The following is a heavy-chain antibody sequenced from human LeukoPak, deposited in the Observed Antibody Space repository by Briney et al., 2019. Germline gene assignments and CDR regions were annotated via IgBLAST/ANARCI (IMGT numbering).Heavy chain of an antibody. J-gene: IGHJ4*02. CDR3: GRQGYTASHYFFDY. CDR2: IYTTGAT. Sequence: PSETLSLTCTVSSGSINSYYWGWVRQPPGKGLEWIGRIYTTGATQYNPSLKSRVTMSVDTSTNQFSLNLRSMTAADTAVYYCGRQGYTASHYFFDYWRQGSLVAVS. D-gene: IGHD2-2*02. V-gene: IGHV4-4*07. CDR1: SGSINSYY.